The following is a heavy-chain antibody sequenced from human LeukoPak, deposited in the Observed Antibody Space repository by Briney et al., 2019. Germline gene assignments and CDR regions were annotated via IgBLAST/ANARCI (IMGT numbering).Heavy chain of an antibody. J-gene: IGHJ4*02. CDR2: LWSDASNT. Sequence: GGSLRLSCVASGFRLSSNGMHWVRQAPGKGLELVAVLWSDASNTYYADSVKGRFTVSRDNAKSTLYLQMNSLRADDTAMYYCVRSLSGPSDYWGQGALVTVSS. CDR1: GFRLSSNG. CDR3: VRSLSGPSDY. V-gene: IGHV3-33*03.